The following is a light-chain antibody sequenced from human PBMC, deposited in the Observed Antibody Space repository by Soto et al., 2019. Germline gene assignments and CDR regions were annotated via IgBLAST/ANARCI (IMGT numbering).Light chain of an antibody. V-gene: IGKV3-11*01. J-gene: IGKJ1*01. CDR2: DAS. CDR1: QSVSRY. Sequence: EIVLTQSPATLSLSPGERATLSCRASQSVSRYLAWYQQNPGQAPRLLIYDASNRATGIPARFSGSGSGTDFTLTISSLEPEDFAVYYCQQRSNWPWTFGQGTKVDIK. CDR3: QQRSNWPWT.